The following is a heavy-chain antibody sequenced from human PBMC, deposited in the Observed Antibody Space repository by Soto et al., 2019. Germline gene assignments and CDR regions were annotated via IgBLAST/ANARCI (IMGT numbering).Heavy chain of an antibody. Sequence: GGSLRLSCAASGFTFSNAWMSWVRQAPGKGLEWVGRIKSKTDGGTTDYAAPVKGRFTISRDDSKNTLYLQMNSLKTEDTAVYYCTTDGLNWNYVRFDPWGQGTLVTVSS. D-gene: IGHD1-7*01. V-gene: IGHV3-15*01. CDR2: IKSKTDGGTT. J-gene: IGHJ5*02. CDR1: GFTFSNAW. CDR3: TTDGLNWNYVRFDP.